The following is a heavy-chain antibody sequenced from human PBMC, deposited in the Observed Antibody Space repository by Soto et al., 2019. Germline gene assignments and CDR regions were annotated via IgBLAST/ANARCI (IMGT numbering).Heavy chain of an antibody. J-gene: IGHJ6*02. CDR3: AKNGQPPYYYYGMDV. CDR1: GYTFTRYG. CDR2: ISGYNGDT. V-gene: IGHV1-18*01. D-gene: IGHD2-8*01. Sequence: ASAKVSCKASGYTFTRYGISWVRQAPGQGLEWMGWISGYNGDTKYAQKFQGRVTMTVDTSTTTAYMELRSLTSDDRAVYYCAKNGQPPYYYYGMDVWGQGTTVTVSS.